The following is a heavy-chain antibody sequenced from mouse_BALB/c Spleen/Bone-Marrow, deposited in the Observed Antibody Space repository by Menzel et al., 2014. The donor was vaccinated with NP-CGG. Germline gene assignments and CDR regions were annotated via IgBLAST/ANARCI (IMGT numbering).Heavy chain of an antibody. CDR3: APYYYGSSYGFYWYFDV. CDR1: GYTFTSYW. J-gene: IGHJ1*01. Sequence: VQLQQSGAELVKPGASVKLSCKASGYTFTSYWMHWVKQRPGQGLEWIGEINPSNGRTNYNEKFKSKATLTVDKSSSTAYMQLSSLTSEDSAVYYCAPYYYGSSYGFYWYFDVWDAGTTVAVSS. D-gene: IGHD1-1*01. V-gene: IGHV1S81*02. CDR2: INPSNGRT.